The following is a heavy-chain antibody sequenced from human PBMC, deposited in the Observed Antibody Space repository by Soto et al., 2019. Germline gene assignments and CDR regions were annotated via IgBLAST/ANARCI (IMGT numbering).Heavy chain of an antibody. J-gene: IGHJ3*02. CDR3: ARVPGVVVSADDAFDI. CDR1: GGSVSSSNW. D-gene: IGHD2-21*02. V-gene: IGHV4-4*02. CDR2: IYHSGSA. Sequence: QVQLQESGPGLVKPSGTLSLTCAVSGGSVSSSNWWSWVRQSPGKGLEWMGEIYHSGSAHYNPSLHSRATISLDKSKNQFSLRLTSVTAADTAVYYCARVPGVVVSADDAFDIWGPGARVIVSS.